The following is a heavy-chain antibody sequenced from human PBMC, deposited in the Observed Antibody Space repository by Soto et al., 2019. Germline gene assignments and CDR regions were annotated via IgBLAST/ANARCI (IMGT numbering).Heavy chain of an antibody. CDR3: ARGVGSRGFSSGWFFDY. D-gene: IGHD6-19*01. Sequence: QVQLQESGPRLVKPSQTLSLTCTVSGDSLSSAGYYWSWIRQHPGKGLEWIGYIYHSGSTSYNPSPKSRISISADMSNDQFSLKLTSVTAADTAVYFCARGVGSRGFSSGWFFDYWGQGTLVTVSS. V-gene: IGHV4-31*03. CDR2: IYHSGST. J-gene: IGHJ4*02. CDR1: GDSLSSAGYY.